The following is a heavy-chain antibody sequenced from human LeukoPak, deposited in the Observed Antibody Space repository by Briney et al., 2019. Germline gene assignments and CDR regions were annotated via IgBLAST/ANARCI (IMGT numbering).Heavy chain of an antibody. J-gene: IGHJ3*02. V-gene: IGHV3-21*01. CDR3: ARDLVLAYCGGDCYPSDAFDI. CDR1: GFTFSSYG. CDR2: ISSSSSYI. D-gene: IGHD2-21*02. Sequence: GGSLRLSCAASGFTFSSYGMNWVRQAPGKGLEWVSSISSSSSYIYYADSVKGRFTISRDNAKNSLYLQMNSLRAEDTAVYYCARDLVLAYCGGDCYPSDAFDIWGQGTMVTVSS.